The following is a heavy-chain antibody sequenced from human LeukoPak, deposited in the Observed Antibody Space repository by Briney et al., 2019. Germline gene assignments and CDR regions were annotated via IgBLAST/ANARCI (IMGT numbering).Heavy chain of an antibody. V-gene: IGHV1-46*01. CDR3: ARDLLGIAVAGSRFPSDY. D-gene: IGHD6-19*01. CDR1: GYTFTSYY. CDR2: INPSGGST. Sequence: ASVKVSCKASGYTFTSYYMHWVRQAPGQGLEWMGIINPSGGSTSYAQKFQGRVTMTRDTSTSTVYMELSSLRSEDTAVYYCARDLLGIAVAGSRFPSDYWGQGTLVTVSS. J-gene: IGHJ4*02.